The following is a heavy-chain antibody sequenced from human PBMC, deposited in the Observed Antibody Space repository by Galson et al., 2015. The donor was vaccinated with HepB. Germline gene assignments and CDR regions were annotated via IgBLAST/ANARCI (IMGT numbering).Heavy chain of an antibody. CDR3: ARDKLLGIRLFDY. J-gene: IGHJ4*02. Sequence: SVKVSCKASGYTFTSYAMHWVRQAPGQRLEWMGWINAGNGNTKYSQKFQGRVTITRDTSASTAYMELSSLRSEDTAVYYCARDKLLGIRLFDYWGQGTLVTVSS. CDR2: INAGNGNT. D-gene: IGHD7-27*01. CDR1: GYTFTSYA. V-gene: IGHV1-3*01.